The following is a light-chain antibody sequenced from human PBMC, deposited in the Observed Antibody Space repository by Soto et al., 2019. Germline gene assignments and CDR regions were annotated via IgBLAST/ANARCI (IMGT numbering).Light chain of an antibody. Sequence: QSALTQPPSASGSLGQSVTISCTGASSDISGHNYVSWYQQHPGEAPKLMIYEVTKRPSWVPDRFSASKSGNTASLTVSGLQVEDEAAYYCTSYAGGNNWVFGGGTKLTVL. CDR2: EVT. V-gene: IGLV2-8*01. J-gene: IGLJ3*02. CDR3: TSYAGGNNWV. CDR1: SSDISGHNY.